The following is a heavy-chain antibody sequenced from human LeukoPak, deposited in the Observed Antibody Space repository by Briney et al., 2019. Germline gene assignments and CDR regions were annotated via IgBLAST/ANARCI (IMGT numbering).Heavy chain of an antibody. CDR2: IYYSGGT. D-gene: IGHD2-2*01. CDR1: SGSISSSSYY. V-gene: IGHV4-39*01. CDR3: ASYEVDIVVVPAANFGFDY. Sequence: SETLSLTCTVSSGSISSSSYYWGWIRQPPGKGLEWIGSIYYSGGTYYNPSLKSRVTISVDTSKNQFSLKLSSVTAADTAVYYCASYEVDIVVVPAANFGFDYWGQGTLVTVSS. J-gene: IGHJ4*02.